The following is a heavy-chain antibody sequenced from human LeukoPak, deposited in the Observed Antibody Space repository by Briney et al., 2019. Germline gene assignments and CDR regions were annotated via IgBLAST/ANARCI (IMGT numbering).Heavy chain of an antibody. V-gene: IGHV3-30-3*01. J-gene: IGHJ6*02. D-gene: IGHD6-19*01. CDR2: ISYDGSNK. Sequence: PVGSLRLSSAASVFTSSSDAMNCVRQAPGKGLEWVAVISYDGSNKYYADSVKGRFTISRDNSKNTLYLQMNSLRAEDTAVYYCARDSGWYPTLDYYYGMDVWGQGTTVTVSS. CDR3: ARDSGWYPTLDYYYGMDV. CDR1: VFTSSSDA.